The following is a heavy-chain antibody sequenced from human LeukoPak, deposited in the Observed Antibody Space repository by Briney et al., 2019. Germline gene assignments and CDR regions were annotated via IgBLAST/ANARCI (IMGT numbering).Heavy chain of an antibody. CDR3: ARTSRHFYGSGTNLTPWPAGMDV. CDR1: GGSMSGFF. D-gene: IGHD3-10*01. CDR2: IYYSGNST. V-gene: IGHV4-59*01. J-gene: IGHJ6*02. Sequence: PSETLSLTCTVSGGSMSGFFWTWIRQPPGRELEWIGSIYYSGNSTKYNPSLKSRVTISVDTSKSQFSLNLDSATAADTAVYYCARTSRHFYGSGTNLTPWPAGMDVWGQGTTVTVSS.